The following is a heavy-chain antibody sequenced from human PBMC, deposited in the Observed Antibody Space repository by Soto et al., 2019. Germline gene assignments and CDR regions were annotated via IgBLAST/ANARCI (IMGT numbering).Heavy chain of an antibody. V-gene: IGHV4-34*01. CDR1: GGSFSGYY. CDR2: INHSGST. D-gene: IGHD2-15*01. Sequence: ETLSLTCAVYGGSFSGYYWTWILQPPGTGMEWIGEINHSGSTNYNPSLKSRVTISVDTSKNQFSLKLTSVTAADTAVYYCARDKLTRLFDYWGQGTLVTVSS. J-gene: IGHJ4*02. CDR3: ARDKLTRLFDY.